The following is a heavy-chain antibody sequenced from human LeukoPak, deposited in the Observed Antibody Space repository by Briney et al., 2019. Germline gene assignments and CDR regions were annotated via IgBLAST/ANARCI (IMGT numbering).Heavy chain of an antibody. CDR2: ISYDGSNK. D-gene: IGHD2-2*02. V-gene: IGHV3-30*03. CDR3: ARDKDYTIDY. J-gene: IGHJ4*02. Sequence: GGSLRLSCAASGFTFSSYGMHWVRKAPGKGLEWVAVISYDGSNKYYADSVKGRFTISRDNAKSSLFLQMNNVRVEDTAVYYCARDKDYTIDYWGQGTLVTVSS. CDR1: GFTFSSYG.